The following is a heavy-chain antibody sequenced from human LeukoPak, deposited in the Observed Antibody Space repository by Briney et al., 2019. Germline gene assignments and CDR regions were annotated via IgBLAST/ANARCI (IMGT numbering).Heavy chain of an antibody. CDR3: ARHLATTVTRGYSCHPMDV. CDR2: IAPSGSA. J-gene: IGHJ6*03. V-gene: IGHV4-4*09. D-gene: IGHD4-17*01. Sequence: SETLSLTCTASGASISTYYWSWIRQPPGEGLEWIAYIAPSGSAVYNPSLNSRLTVSVDTSKNQFSLKLNSVTAADTAVYYCARHLATTVTRGYSCHPMDVWGKGTTVSVSS. CDR1: GASISTYY.